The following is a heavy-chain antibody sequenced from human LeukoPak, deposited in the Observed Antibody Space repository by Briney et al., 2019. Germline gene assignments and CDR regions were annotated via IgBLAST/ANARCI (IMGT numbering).Heavy chain of an antibody. V-gene: IGHV1-2*02. D-gene: IGHD3-10*01. J-gene: IGHJ4*02. CDR1: GYTFTGYY. Sequence: ASVKVSCKASGYTFTGYYMHWVRQAPGQGLEWMGWINPNSGGTNYAQKFQGRVTMARDTSISTAYMELSRLRSDDTAVYYCARVAMVRGVCFDYWGQGTLVTVSS. CDR2: INPNSGGT. CDR3: ARVAMVRGVCFDY.